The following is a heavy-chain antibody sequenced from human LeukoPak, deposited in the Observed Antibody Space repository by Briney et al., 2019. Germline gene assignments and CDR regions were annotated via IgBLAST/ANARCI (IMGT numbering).Heavy chain of an antibody. CDR2: IKSKTDGGTT. CDR3: TTGRGYGVGY. V-gene: IGHV3-15*01. CDR1: GFTFSSYG. D-gene: IGHD4-17*01. Sequence: PGGSLRLSCAASGFTFSSYGMHWVRQAPGKGLEWVGRIKSKTDGGTTDYAAPVKGRFTISRDDSKNTLYLQMNSLKTEDTAVYYCTTGRGYGVGYWGQGTLVTVSS. J-gene: IGHJ4*02.